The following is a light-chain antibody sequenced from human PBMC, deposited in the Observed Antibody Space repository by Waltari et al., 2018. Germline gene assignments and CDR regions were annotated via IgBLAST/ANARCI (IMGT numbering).Light chain of an antibody. V-gene: IGKV1-39*01. CDR1: QSISIY. Sequence: DIQMTQSPFSLSAYVGDRVTITCRTSQSISIYVNWYQHKPGKAPKVLISGANTLESGVPSRFTGSGSGTEFTLTINNVQPEDIATHYCQQSFSIPYTFGQGTKFEIK. CDR3: QQSFSIPYT. J-gene: IGKJ2*01. CDR2: GAN.